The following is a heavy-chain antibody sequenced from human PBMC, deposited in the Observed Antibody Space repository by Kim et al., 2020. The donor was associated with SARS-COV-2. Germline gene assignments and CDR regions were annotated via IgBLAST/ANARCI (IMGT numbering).Heavy chain of an antibody. D-gene: IGHD2-2*01. CDR3: AREANAADY. Sequence: GGTAYAQKSQGRVTMTRDTSTSTVYLELSSLRSEDTAVYYCAREANAADYWGQGTLVTVSS. CDR2: GGT. J-gene: IGHJ4*02. V-gene: IGHV1-46*01.